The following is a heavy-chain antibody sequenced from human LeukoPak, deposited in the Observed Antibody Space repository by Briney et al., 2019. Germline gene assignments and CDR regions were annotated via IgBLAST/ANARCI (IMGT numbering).Heavy chain of an antibody. J-gene: IGHJ4*02. CDR3: ARGRYSSGY. CDR1: GFTFSTYW. D-gene: IGHD6-19*01. Sequence: GGFLRLSCAASGFTFSTYWMSWVRQAPGKGLEWVANINQDGREEYYVDSVKGRFTISRDSAKNSLYLQVNSLRAEDTAVYYCARGRYSSGYWGQGTLVTVSS. V-gene: IGHV3-7*05. CDR2: INQDGREE.